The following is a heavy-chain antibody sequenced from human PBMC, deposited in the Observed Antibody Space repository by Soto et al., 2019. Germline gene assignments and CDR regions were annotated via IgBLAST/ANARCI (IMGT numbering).Heavy chain of an antibody. CDR2: ISKSDYT. V-gene: IGHV3-21*01. D-gene: IGHD2-2*01. CDR1: GFAFNNYG. J-gene: IGHJ4*02. Sequence: SGGSLRLSCTVSGFAFNNYGIIWVRQAPGKGLEWVSSISKSDYTYYSDSVKGRFTISRDNAKNSVSLQMNTLRVEDTAVYYCAREDSIIIPAVSDFWGQGTLVTVSS. CDR3: AREDSIIIPAVSDF.